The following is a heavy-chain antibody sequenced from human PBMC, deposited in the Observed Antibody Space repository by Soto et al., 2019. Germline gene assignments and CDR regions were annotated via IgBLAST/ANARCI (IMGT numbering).Heavy chain of an antibody. CDR3: AKAYSSSWYLSNCFDP. J-gene: IGHJ5*02. V-gene: IGHV3-30*18. CDR1: GFTFSSYG. CDR2: ISYDGSNK. Sequence: PGGSLRLSCAASGFTFSSYGMHWVRQAPGKGLEWVAVISYDGSNKYYADSVKGRFTISRDNSKNTLYLQMNSLRAEDTAVYYCAKAYSSSWYLSNCFDPWDQGTLGTGSS. D-gene: IGHD6-13*01.